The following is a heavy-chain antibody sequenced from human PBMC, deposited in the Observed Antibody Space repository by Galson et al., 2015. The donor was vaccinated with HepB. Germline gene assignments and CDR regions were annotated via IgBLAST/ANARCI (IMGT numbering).Heavy chain of an antibody. Sequence: SLRLSCAASGFTFSGNIMHWVRQAPGKGLEWVAVISYDGSNTFSADSVKGRFTISRDNSKNTLFLQMNSLRAEDTALYYCAREGIFGAAKAFDYWGQGILVTVSS. D-gene: IGHD3-3*01. J-gene: IGHJ4*02. CDR2: ISYDGSNT. V-gene: IGHV3-30-3*01. CDR1: GFTFSGNI. CDR3: AREGIFGAAKAFDY.